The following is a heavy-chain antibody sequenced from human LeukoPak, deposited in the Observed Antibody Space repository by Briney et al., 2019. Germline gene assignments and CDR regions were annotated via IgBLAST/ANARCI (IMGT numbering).Heavy chain of an antibody. CDR2: INHSGST. CDR1: DGSFNGYY. V-gene: IGHV4-34*01. CDR3: ARGARISMFGVTHMRGTFDI. D-gene: IGHD3-3*01. J-gene: IGHJ3*02. Sequence: PSETLSLTCAVYDGSFNGYYWSWIRQPPGKGLEWIGEINHSGSTNYNPSLKSRVTILVDTSENQFSLKLPSMSAADTAVYYCARGARISMFGVTHMRGTFDIWGQGTMVTVSS.